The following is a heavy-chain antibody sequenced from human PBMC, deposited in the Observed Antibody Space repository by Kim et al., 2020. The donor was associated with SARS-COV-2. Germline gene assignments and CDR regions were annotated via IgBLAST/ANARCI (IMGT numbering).Heavy chain of an antibody. D-gene: IGHD5-18*01. CDR1: GFTFGDYA. CDR3: TRDREYSYGPYYYYGMDV. J-gene: IGHJ6*02. Sequence: GGSLRLSCTASGFTFGDYAMSWVRQAPGKGLEWVGFIRSKAYGGTTEYAASVKGRFTISRDDSKSIAYLQMNSLKTEDTAVYYCTRDREYSYGPYYYYGMDVWGQGTTVTVSS. V-gene: IGHV3-49*04. CDR2: IRSKAYGGTT.